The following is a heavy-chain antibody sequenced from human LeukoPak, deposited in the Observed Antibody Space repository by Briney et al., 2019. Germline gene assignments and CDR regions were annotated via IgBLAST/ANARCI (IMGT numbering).Heavy chain of an antibody. Sequence: GGSRRLSCGASGFTFSSYWTHWVRRSPGKGLVGVSRINTGGSSTSYADSVKGRFPISRDNAKTTLYLQMNSLRAEATAVYYGARVARAALFYYFDYSGQGTPVTVSS. J-gene: IGHJ4*01. CDR1: GFTFSSYW. CDR2: INTGGSST. V-gene: IGHV3-74*01. D-gene: IGHD6-6*01. CDR3: ARVARAALFYYFDY.